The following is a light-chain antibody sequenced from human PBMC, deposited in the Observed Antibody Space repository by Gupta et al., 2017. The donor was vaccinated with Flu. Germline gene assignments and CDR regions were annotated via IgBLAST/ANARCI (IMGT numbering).Light chain of an antibody. CDR3: QQYGSSLPVT. Sequence: TLSLSPGERGTLSCRARQSVRRSYLAWWKQRQGQAPRLLIYGASSRAPGITDRFSGSGSGTDLTLTITRREPEDFAVYYCQQYGSSLPVTFGQGTQLEIE. J-gene: IGKJ5*01. V-gene: IGKV3-20*01. CDR1: QSVRRSY. CDR2: GAS.